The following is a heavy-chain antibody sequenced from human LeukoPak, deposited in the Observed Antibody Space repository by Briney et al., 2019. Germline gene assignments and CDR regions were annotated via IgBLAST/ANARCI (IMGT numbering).Heavy chain of an antibody. CDR2: IKTNTDDGAT. CDR3: TTYVGATAY. V-gene: IGHV3-15*01. D-gene: IGHD1-26*01. J-gene: IGHJ4*02. CDR1: GFTFSNAR. Sequence: PGRSLRLSCAPYGFTFSNARMNCVRQAPGKGLEWVGGIKTNTDDGATDYSAHVKTRFTISRDDSKSTLYLQMNGLKTGDTAIYYCTTYVGATAYWGQGTLVTVSS.